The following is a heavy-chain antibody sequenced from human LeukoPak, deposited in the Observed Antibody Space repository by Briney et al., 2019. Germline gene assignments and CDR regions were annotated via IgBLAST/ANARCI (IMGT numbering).Heavy chain of an antibody. CDR2: IYVGGST. CDR3: AGRPVRGPRY. J-gene: IGHJ4*02. CDR1: GFTVGSNY. V-gene: IGHV3-53*01. Sequence: PGGSLKLSCAASGFTVGSNYMSWVRQAPGQGLEWVSVIYVGGSTYYADSVKGRFTISRDNSKNTLYLQMNSLRAEDTAIYYCAGRPVRGPRYWGQGTLVTVSS. D-gene: IGHD3-10*01.